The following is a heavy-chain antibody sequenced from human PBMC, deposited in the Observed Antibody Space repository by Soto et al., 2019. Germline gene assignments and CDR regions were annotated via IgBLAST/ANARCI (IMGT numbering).Heavy chain of an antibody. CDR1: GGTFSSYA. CDR2: IIPIFGTA. CDR3: ARWNYDILTGQKNWFDP. V-gene: IGHV1-69*13. Sequence: SVKVSCKASGGTFSSYAISWVRQAPGQGLEWMGGIIPIFGTANYAQKFQGRVTITADESTSTAYMELSSLRSEDTAVYYCARWNYDILTGQKNWFDPWGQGTLVTVSS. J-gene: IGHJ5*02. D-gene: IGHD3-9*01.